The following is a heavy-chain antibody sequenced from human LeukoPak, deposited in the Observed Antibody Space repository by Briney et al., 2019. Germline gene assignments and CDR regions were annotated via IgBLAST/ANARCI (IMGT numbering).Heavy chain of an antibody. CDR2: ISSSSSYI. V-gene: IGHV3-21*01. CDR1: GLTFSSYS. Sequence: PGGSLRLSCAASGLTFSSYSINWVRQAPRKGLEWVSSISSSSSYIYYADSVKGRFTISRDNAKNSLYLQMNSLRAEDTAVYYCARDGLYYYDSSGYYPIDYWGQGTLVTVSS. J-gene: IGHJ4*02. D-gene: IGHD3-22*01. CDR3: ARDGLYYYDSSGYYPIDY.